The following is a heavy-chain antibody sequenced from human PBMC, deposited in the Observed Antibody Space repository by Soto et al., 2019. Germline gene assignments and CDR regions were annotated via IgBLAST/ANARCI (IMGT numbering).Heavy chain of an antibody. J-gene: IGHJ4*02. D-gene: IGHD1-1*01. CDR1: GYGFTTYG. V-gene: IGHV1-18*01. CDR3: ARARYGDY. CDR2: ISAHNGNT. Sequence: QIHLVQSGAEVKKPGASVKVSCKGSGYGFTTYGITWVRQAPGQGLEWMAWISAHNGNTNYAQKLQGRVTVTRDTSTSTAYMELRSLRSDAPAVYYCARARYGDYWGQGALVTVSS.